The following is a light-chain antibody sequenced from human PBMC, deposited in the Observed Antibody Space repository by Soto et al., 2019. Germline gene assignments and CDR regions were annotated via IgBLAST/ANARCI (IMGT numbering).Light chain of an antibody. CDR1: QGITNR. J-gene: IGKJ1*01. CDR3: QHYNSYSEA. V-gene: IGKV1-5*01. Sequence: DFQMTQSPSSVSASVGDRVTITCRASQGITNRLAWYQQKPGKAPKLLIYEASSLQSGVPSRFSGSGSGTEFTLTISSLQPDDFATYYCQHYNSYSEAFGQGTKVDIK. CDR2: EAS.